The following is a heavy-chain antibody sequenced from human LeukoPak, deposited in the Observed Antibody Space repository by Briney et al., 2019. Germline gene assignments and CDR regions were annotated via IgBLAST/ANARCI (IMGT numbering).Heavy chain of an antibody. V-gene: IGHV3-15*01. CDR2: IKSKTNGGTT. CDR1: GFVFSDAW. CDR3: STMSAIFGVVIPDY. D-gene: IGHD3-3*01. Sequence: PGGSLRLSCAVSGFVFSDAWMSWDRQAPGKGLEWVGRIKSKTNGGTTDYAAPVKGRFSISRDDSKNTLFLQMYSLRTEDTGVYYCSTMSAIFGVVIPDYWGQGTLVSVSP. J-gene: IGHJ4*02.